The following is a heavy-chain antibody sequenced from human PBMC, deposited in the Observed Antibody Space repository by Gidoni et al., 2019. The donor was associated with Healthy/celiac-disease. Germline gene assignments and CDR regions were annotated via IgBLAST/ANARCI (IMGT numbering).Heavy chain of an antibody. V-gene: IGHV1-2*02. CDR1: GYTFPGYY. D-gene: IGHD2-15*01. CDR3: ARDLGGYCSGGSCWDYYYGMDV. CDR2: INPNSGGT. Sequence: QVQLVQSGAEVKKPGASVKVSCKPSGYTFPGYYMHWLRQAPGQGLEWMGWINPNSGGTNYAQKFQGRVTMTRDTSISTAYMELSRLRSDDTAVYYCARDLGGYCSGGSCWDYYYGMDVWGQGTTVTVSS. J-gene: IGHJ6*02.